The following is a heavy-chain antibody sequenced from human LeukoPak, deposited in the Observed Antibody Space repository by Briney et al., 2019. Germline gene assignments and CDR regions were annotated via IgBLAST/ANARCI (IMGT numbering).Heavy chain of an antibody. J-gene: IGHJ4*02. V-gene: IGHV3-21*01. CDR2: ISSSSSYI. Sequence: GGSLRLSCAASGFTLSSYSMNWVRQAPGKGLEWVSSISSSSSYIYYADSVKGRFTISRDNAKNSLYLQMNSLRAEDMAVYYCARGTTYPTTVFDYWGQGTLVTVSS. D-gene: IGHD4-17*01. CDR3: ARGTTYPTTVFDY. CDR1: GFTLSSYS.